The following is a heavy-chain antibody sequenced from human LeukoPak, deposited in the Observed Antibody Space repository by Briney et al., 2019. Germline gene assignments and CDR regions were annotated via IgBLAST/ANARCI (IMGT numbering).Heavy chain of an antibody. CDR1: GGSFSGYY. D-gene: IGHD1-26*01. V-gene: IGHV4-34*01. Sequence: SETLSLTCALYGGSFSGYYWSWIRQPPGKGLEWIGEINHSGSTNYYPSLKSRVTISVDTSKNQFSLKLSSVTAADTAVYYCARGRQEFGVYYDLDYWGQGTLVTVSS. CDR2: INHSGST. CDR3: ARGRQEFGVYYDLDY. J-gene: IGHJ4*02.